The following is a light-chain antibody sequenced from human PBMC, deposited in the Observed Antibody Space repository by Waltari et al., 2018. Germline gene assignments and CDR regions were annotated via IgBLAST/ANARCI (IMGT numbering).Light chain of an antibody. Sequence: QPILTQPPSASGTPGQRVTISCSGSSYIYWYRQLPGTAPKLLIYRNDQRPSGVPYRFSGSKSGTSASLAISGLRSEDEADYYCAAWDDSLVFGGGTKLTVL. V-gene: IGLV1-47*01. CDR2: RND. J-gene: IGLJ2*01. CDR1: SY. CDR3: AAWDDSLV.